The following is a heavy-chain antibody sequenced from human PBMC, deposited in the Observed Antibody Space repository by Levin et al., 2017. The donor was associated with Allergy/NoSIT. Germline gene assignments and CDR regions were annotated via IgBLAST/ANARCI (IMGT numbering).Heavy chain of an antibody. V-gene: IGHV3-23*01. Sequence: QAGGSLRLSCAASGFTFSSYAMSWVRQVPGKGLEWVSAISGSSTYTYYADSVKGRFTISRDNSKNTLYLQMSDLRAEDTAIYYCAKASKQLPAFAYFDDWGQGTMVTVSS. D-gene: IGHD6-6*01. J-gene: IGHJ4*02. CDR1: GFTFSSYA. CDR2: ISGSSTYT. CDR3: AKASKQLPAFAYFDD.